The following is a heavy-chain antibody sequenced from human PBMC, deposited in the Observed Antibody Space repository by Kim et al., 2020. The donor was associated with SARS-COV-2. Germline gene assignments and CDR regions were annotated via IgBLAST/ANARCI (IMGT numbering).Heavy chain of an antibody. CDR1: GGSFSGYD. CDR2: INHSGST. V-gene: IGHV4-34*01. J-gene: IGHJ4*02. CDR3: AADPTAPTGKGY. Sequence: SETLSLTCAVYGGSFSGYDWSWIRQPPGKGLEWIGEINHSGSTNYNASLKSRVTISVDTSKNQFSLKLSSVTAADTAVYYCAADPTAPTGKGYWGQGTLVTVSS. D-gene: IGHD3-10*01.